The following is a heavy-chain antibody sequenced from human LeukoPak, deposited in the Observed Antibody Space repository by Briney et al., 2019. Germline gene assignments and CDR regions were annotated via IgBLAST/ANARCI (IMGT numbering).Heavy chain of an antibody. D-gene: IGHD1-1*01. V-gene: IGHV3-48*04. CDR2: IVGSSSNI. CDR3: ATERPQTAAFDY. Sequence: GGSLRLSCTASGFSFSTYSMNWVRQAPGKGLEWVSYIVGSSSNIYYADSVKGRFTISRDNAKNSLYLQMDSLRAEDTAVYYCATERPQTAAFDYWGQGTLVTVSS. J-gene: IGHJ4*02. CDR1: GFSFSTYS.